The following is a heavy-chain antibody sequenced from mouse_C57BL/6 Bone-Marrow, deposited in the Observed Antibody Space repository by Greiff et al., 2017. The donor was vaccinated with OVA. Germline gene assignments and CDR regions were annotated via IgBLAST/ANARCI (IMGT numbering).Heavy chain of an antibody. V-gene: IGHV14-4*01. J-gene: IGHJ4*01. D-gene: IGHD2-3*01. CDR2: IDPENGDT. CDR1: GFNITDDY. CDR3: TTKRDGYYAMDY. Sequence: EVQLQESGAELVRPGASVKLSCTASGFNITDDYMHWVKQRPEQGLEWIGWIDPENGDTEYASKFKGKATITADTSSNTAYLQLSSLTSEDTAVYYCTTKRDGYYAMDYWGQGTSVTVSS.